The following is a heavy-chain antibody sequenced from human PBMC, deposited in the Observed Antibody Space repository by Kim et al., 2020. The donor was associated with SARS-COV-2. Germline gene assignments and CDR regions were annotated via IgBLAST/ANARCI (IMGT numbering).Heavy chain of an antibody. V-gene: IGHV1-2*02. CDR2: INPNSGGT. CDR1: GYTFTGYY. Sequence: ASVKVSCKASGYTFTGYYMHWVRQAPGQGLEWMGWINPNSGGTNYAQKFQGRVTMTRDTSISTAYMELSRLRSDDTAVYYCARDPVGAVAGTPGNYWGQGTLVTVSS. J-gene: IGHJ4*02. CDR3: ARDPVGAVAGTPGNY. D-gene: IGHD6-19*01.